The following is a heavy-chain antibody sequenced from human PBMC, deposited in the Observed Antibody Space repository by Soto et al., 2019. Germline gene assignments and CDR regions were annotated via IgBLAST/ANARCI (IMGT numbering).Heavy chain of an antibody. V-gene: IGHV1-69*13. D-gene: IGHD5-18*01. CDR2: IIPIFGTT. CDR1: GGTFSSYA. Sequence: SVKVSCKASGGTFSSYAISWVRQAPGQGLEWMGWIIPIFGTTNYAQKLQGRVTITADESTSTAYMELSSLRSEDTAVYYCAIGYSYYYYGMDVWGQGTTVTVSS. J-gene: IGHJ6*02. CDR3: AIGYSYYYYGMDV.